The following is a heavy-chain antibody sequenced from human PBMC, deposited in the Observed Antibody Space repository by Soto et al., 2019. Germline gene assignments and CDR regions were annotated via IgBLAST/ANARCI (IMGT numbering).Heavy chain of an antibody. CDR1: GYTFTSYD. CDR3: ARNRAGYSYGRHYYYYYGMDV. D-gene: IGHD5-18*01. J-gene: IGHJ6*02. V-gene: IGHV1-8*01. Sequence: GASVKVSCKASGYTFTSYDINWVRQATGQGLERMGWMNPNSGNTGYAQKFQGRVTMTRNTSISTAYMELSSLRSEDTAVYYCARNRAGYSYGRHYYYYYGMDVWGQGTTVTVSS. CDR2: MNPNSGNT.